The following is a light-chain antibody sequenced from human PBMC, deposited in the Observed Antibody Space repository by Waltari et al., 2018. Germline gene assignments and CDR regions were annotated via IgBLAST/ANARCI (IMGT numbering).Light chain of an antibody. CDR2: AAS. CDR3: QKYDSYPVK. J-gene: IGKJ1*01. V-gene: IGKV1-8*01. CDR1: QGISSY. Sequence: IRITPSPTPLAASTGGRVTITCRASQGISSYLAWYQQKPGKAPKLLIYAASTWESGVPSRFSGSGSGTDFTLTISCLESEDFATYYCQKYDSYPVKFGQGTKVEIK.